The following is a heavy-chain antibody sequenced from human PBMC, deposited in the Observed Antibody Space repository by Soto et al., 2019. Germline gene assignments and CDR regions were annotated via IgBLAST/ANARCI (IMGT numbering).Heavy chain of an antibody. CDR2: IYYSGST. Sequence: QVQLQESGPGLVKPSQTLSLTCTVSGGSISSGGYYWSWIRQHPGKGLEWIGYIYYSGSTYYNPSLKSRVTISVDTXKNXXXXXXXXVTAADTAVYYCASHHNYYYYGMDVWGQGTTVTVSS. CDR1: GGSISSGGYY. CDR3: ASHHNYYYYGMDV. J-gene: IGHJ6*02. V-gene: IGHV4-31*03.